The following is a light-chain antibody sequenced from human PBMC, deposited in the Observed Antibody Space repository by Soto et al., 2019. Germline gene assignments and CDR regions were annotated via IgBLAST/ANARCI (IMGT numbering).Light chain of an antibody. CDR2: DAS. V-gene: IGKV1-5*01. CDR1: QNISVW. Sequence: DIQMTQSPSTLSAPVGDGVTITCRASQNISVWLAWYQQRPGKAPKFLIYDASNLETGVSSRFSGSGSGTEFTLTIRSLQPDDFATYYCQQYDSSSPTFGQGTKLEIK. J-gene: IGKJ2*01. CDR3: QQYDSSSPT.